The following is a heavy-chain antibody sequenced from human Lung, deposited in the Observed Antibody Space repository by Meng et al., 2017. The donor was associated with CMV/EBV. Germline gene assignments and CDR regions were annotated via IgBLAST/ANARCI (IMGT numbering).Heavy chain of an antibody. Sequence: GGSLKLSCAASGFTFSSYSMNWVRQAPGKGLEWVSYISTISSTKYYADSVKGRFTISRDNAKNSLYLQMNSLRAEDTAVYYCANDAFDIWGQGTMVTVSS. CDR1: GFTFSSYS. CDR3: ANDAFDI. CDR2: ISTISSTK. J-gene: IGHJ3*02. V-gene: IGHV3-48*04.